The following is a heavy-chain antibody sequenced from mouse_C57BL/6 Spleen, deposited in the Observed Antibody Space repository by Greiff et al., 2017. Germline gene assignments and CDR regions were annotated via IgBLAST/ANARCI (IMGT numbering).Heavy chain of an antibody. D-gene: IGHD2-3*01. CDR1: GYTFTDYY. V-gene: IGHV1-26*01. Sequence: EVQLQQSGPELVKPGASVKISCKASGYTFTDYYMNWVKQSHGKCLEWIGDINPNNGGTSYNQKFKGKATLTVDKSSSTAYMELRSLTSEDSAVYYCARSGYDGYYGFAYWGQGTLVTVSA. CDR3: ARSGYDGYYGFAY. CDR2: INPNNGGT. J-gene: IGHJ3*01.